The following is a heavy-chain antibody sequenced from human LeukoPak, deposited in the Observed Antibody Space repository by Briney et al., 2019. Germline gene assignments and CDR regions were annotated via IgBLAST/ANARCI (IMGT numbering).Heavy chain of an antibody. J-gene: IGHJ4*02. D-gene: IGHD6-19*01. Sequence: GGSLRLSCAASGFTFSRFPMSWVRQAPGKGLEWVSAISESGTGTYYAGSVKGRFTISRDNSKNTLSLQMNSLRAEDTAVYYCARGGTGYSSGWSNYWGQGTLVTVSS. V-gene: IGHV3-23*01. CDR1: GFTFSRFP. CDR3: ARGGTGYSSGWSNY. CDR2: ISESGTGT.